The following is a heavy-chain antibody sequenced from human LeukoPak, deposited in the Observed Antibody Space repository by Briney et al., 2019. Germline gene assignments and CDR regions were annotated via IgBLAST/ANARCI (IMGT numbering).Heavy chain of an antibody. CDR1: GDSISSYY. CDR3: ARTPSPYYYDSSGYGRFYWFDP. V-gene: IGHV4-59*08. Sequence: PSETLSLTCTVSGDSISSYYWSWIRQPPGKGLEWIGYIYYSGSTNYNPSLKSRVTISVDTSKNQFSLKLRSVTAADTAVYYCARTPSPYYYDSSGYGRFYWFDPWGQGTLVTVSS. D-gene: IGHD3-22*01. CDR2: IYYSGST. J-gene: IGHJ5*02.